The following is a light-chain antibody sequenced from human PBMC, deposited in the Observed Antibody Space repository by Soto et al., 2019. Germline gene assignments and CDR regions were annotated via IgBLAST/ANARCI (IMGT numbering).Light chain of an antibody. CDR2: DAS. V-gene: IGKV1-13*02. CDR1: HDISSA. CDR3: QQFNSDLFT. Sequence: AIQLTQSPSSLSASVGDRVTITCRASHDISSALAWYQQKPGKAPNLLIYDASSLESGVPSRFSGSGSGTDFTLTISSQQPEDFATYFCQQFNSDLFTFGPGTKVDVK. J-gene: IGKJ3*01.